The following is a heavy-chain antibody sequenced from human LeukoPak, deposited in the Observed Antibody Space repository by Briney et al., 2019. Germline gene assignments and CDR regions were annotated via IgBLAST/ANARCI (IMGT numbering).Heavy chain of an antibody. CDR3: AKNGDRGAYCSGGTCYPYYYYYMDV. Sequence: GGSLRLSCAASGFTFRRYGMTWVRQAPGKGLEWVSSISGSGGSTFYADSVKGRFTISRDNAKNSLYLQMNSLRAEDTAIYYCAKNGDRGAYCSGGTCYPYYYYYMDVWGKGTTVTISS. CDR2: ISGSGGST. D-gene: IGHD2-15*01. J-gene: IGHJ6*03. V-gene: IGHV3-23*01. CDR1: GFTFRRYG.